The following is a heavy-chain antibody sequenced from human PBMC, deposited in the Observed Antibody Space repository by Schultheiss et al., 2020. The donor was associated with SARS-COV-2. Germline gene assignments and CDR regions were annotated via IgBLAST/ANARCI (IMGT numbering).Heavy chain of an antibody. CDR3: AREEGNDGFDY. D-gene: IGHD3-10*01. CDR1: GFTFSSYS. Sequence: GESLKISCAASGFTFSSYSMNWVRQAPGKGLEWVSVIYSGGSTYYADSVKGRFTISRDNSKNTLYLQMNSLRAEDTAVYYCAREEGNDGFDYWGQGTLVTVSS. CDR2: IYSGGST. V-gene: IGHV3-66*01. J-gene: IGHJ4*02.